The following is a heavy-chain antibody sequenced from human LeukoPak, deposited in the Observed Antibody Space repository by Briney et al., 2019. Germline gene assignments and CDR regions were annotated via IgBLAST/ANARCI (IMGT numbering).Heavy chain of an antibody. Sequence: SETLSLTCTVSGGSISSYYWSWIRQPAGKGLEWIGRIYTSGSTNYNPSLKSRVTMSVDTSKNQFSLKLSSVTAADTAMYYCTRRNTADASIDLWGQGILVIASS. D-gene: IGHD4-17*01. V-gene: IGHV4-4*07. J-gene: IGHJ5*02. CDR3: TRRNTADASIDL. CDR2: IYTSGST. CDR1: GGSISSYY.